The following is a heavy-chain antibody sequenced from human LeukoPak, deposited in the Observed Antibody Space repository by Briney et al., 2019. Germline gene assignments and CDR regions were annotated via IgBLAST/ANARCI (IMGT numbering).Heavy chain of an antibody. CDR1: GYTFTAYY. CDR2: INPNSGGT. Sequence: ASVKVSCKASGYTFTAYYMHWVRQAPGQGLEWMGWINPNSGGTNYAQKFQGRVTMTRDTSISTAYMELSSLRSDDTVVYYCARTTVTTGYYFDYWGQGTLVTVSS. J-gene: IGHJ4*02. CDR3: ARTTVTTGYYFDY. V-gene: IGHV1-2*02. D-gene: IGHD4-17*01.